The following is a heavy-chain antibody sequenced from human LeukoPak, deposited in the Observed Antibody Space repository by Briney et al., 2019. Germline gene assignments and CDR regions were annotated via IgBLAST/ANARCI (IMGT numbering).Heavy chain of an antibody. J-gene: IGHJ5*02. CDR1: GFTFSNYA. CDR3: AKWGAGSGWYLNWFDP. CDR2: ISESGGST. Sequence: LSGGSLRPSCAASGFTFSNYAMSWVRQAPGKGLEWVSGISESGGSTYYADSVKGRFTISRDNSKNTLYLQMNSLRVEDTAVYHCAKWGAGSGWYLNWFDPWGQGTLVTVSS. D-gene: IGHD6-19*01. V-gene: IGHV3-23*01.